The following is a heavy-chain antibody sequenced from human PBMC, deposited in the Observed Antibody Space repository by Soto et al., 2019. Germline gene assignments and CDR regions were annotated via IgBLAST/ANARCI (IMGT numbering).Heavy chain of an antibody. Sequence: NPSETLSLTCTVSGGSIRSYYWSWIRQPPGKGLEWIGYIYYSGSTNYNPSLKSRVTISVDTSKNQFSLKLSSVTAADTAVYYCAREGRLSNYYQYGMDVWGQGTTVTVSS. J-gene: IGHJ6*02. CDR1: GGSIRSYY. V-gene: IGHV4-59*01. CDR2: IYYSGST. CDR3: AREGRLSNYYQYGMDV. D-gene: IGHD2-15*01.